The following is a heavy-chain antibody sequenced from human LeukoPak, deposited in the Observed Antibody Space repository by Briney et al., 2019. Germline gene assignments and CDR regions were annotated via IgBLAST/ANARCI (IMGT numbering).Heavy chain of an antibody. D-gene: IGHD1-26*01. CDR2: ISGSGGST. Sequence: PGGSLRLSCAASGFTFSSYAMSWVRQAPGKGLAWVSVISGSGGSTYYADSVKGRLTISRDNSKNTLYLQMHSLRAEDTAVYYCARDPRSGTYLDYWGQGTLVTVSS. CDR1: GFTFSSYA. V-gene: IGHV3-23*01. CDR3: ARDPRSGTYLDY. J-gene: IGHJ4*02.